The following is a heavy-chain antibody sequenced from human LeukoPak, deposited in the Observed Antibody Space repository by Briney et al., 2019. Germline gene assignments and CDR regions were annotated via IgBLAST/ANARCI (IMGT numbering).Heavy chain of an antibody. J-gene: IGHJ4*02. CDR1: GFTFSSYG. V-gene: IGHV3-30*03. D-gene: IGHD2/OR15-2a*01. CDR3: ARGLVSSDY. Sequence: GRSLRLSCAASGFTFSSYGMHWVRQAPGKGLEWVAVISYDGSNKYYADSVKGRFTISRDNSKNTLYLQMNSLRAEDTAVYYCARGLVSSDYWGQGTLVTVSS. CDR2: ISYDGSNK.